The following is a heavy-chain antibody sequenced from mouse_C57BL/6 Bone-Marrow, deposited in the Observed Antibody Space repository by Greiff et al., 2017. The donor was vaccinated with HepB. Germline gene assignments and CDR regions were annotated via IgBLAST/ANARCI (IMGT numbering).Heavy chain of an antibody. Sequence: QVHVKQPGAELVKPGASVKLSCKASGYTFTSYWMHWVKQRPGQGLEWIGMIHPNSGSTNYNEKFKSKATLTVDKSSSTAYMRLSSLTSEDSAVYYCARYGLGFAYGGQGTLVTVSA. J-gene: IGHJ3*01. V-gene: IGHV1-64*01. CDR2: IHPNSGST. CDR1: GYTFTSYW. CDR3: ARYGLGFAY. D-gene: IGHD1-1*02.